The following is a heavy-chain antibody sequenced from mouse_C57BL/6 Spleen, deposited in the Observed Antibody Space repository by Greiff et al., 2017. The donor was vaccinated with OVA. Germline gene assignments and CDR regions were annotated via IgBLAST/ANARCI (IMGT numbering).Heavy chain of an antibody. J-gene: IGHJ3*01. V-gene: IGHV1-4*01. D-gene: IGHD2-4*01. CDR2: INPSSGYT. CDR3: ARVRDYDPLFAY. CDR1: GYTFTSYT. Sequence: VQLQQSGAELARPGASVKMSCKASGYTFTSYTMHWVKQRPGQGLEWIGYINPSSGYTKYNQKFKDKATLTADKSSSTAYMQLSSLTSEDSAVYYCARVRDYDPLFAYWGQGTLVTVSA.